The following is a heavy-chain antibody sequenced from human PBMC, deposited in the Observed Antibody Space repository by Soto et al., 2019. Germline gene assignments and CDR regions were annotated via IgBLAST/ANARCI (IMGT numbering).Heavy chain of an antibody. D-gene: IGHD2-2*01. CDR3: ARDRLVPYGYGMDV. CDR1: GFIFSSYS. CDR2: IRSSSSTT. V-gene: IGHV3-48*01. J-gene: IGHJ6*02. Sequence: PGGSLRVSCAASGFIFSSYSMNWGRQAPGKGLEWVSYIRSSSSTTYYVDSVKGRFAVSRDNSKNTLYLQMNSLRVEDTAVYYCARDRLVPYGYGMDVWGQGTTVTVSS.